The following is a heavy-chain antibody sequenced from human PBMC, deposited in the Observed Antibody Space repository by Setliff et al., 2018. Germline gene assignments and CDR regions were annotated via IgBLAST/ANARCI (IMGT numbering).Heavy chain of an antibody. V-gene: IGHV1-24*01. CDR1: GHILSELS. J-gene: IGHJ6*02. CDR2: FDPEYGKT. D-gene: IGHD3-22*01. CDR3: ARANYYDSSGHSVYGMDV. Sequence: ASVKVSCKVSGHILSELSMYWVRQAPGKGLEWIGGFDPEYGKTFDAQKFQGRVTITADESTSTAYMELSSLRSEDTAVYYCARANYYDSSGHSVYGMDVWGQGTTVTVSS.